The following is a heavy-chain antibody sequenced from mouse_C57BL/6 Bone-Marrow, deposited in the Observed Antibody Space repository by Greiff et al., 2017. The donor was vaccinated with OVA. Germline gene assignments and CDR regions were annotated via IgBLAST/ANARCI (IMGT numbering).Heavy chain of an antibody. CDR3: ARITTVVDAMDY. Sequence: QVTLKESGPGILQSSQTLSLTCSFSGFSLSTSGMGVSWIRQPSGKGLEWLAHIYWDDDKRYNPSLKSRLTISKDTSRNQVFLKITSVDTADTATYCCARITTVVDAMDYWGQGTSGTVSS. CDR1: GFSLSTSGMG. V-gene: IGHV8-12*01. D-gene: IGHD1-1*01. CDR2: IYWDDDK. J-gene: IGHJ4*01.